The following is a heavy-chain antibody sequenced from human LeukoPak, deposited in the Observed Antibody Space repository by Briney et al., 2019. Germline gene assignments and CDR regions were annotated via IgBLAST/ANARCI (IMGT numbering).Heavy chain of an antibody. CDR1: GYAFTVYY. Sequence: ASVNVSCKASGYAFTVYYMHWVRQAPGPGNEWMGWINPNSGGTNYAQTLQGRVTMTRDTSISTAYLELSRLRSDDTAVYYCAAGGIVVPPAAGNWGQGTLVTVSS. V-gene: IGHV1-2*02. CDR2: INPNSGGT. CDR3: AAGGIVVPPAAGN. J-gene: IGHJ4*02. D-gene: IGHD2-2*01.